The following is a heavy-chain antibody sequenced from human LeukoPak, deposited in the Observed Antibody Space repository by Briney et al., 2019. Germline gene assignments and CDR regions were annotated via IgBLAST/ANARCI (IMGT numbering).Heavy chain of an antibody. V-gene: IGHV4-59*11. J-gene: IGHJ4*02. Sequence: SETLSLTCTVSGGSISSHYWSWIRQSPGKGLEWIGYIFYSGSTNYNPSLKSRVTISLGTSKSQFSLRLNSVTAADTAMYYCASSTGTRVDYWGQGALVIVSS. CDR3: ASSTGTRVDY. CDR1: GGSISSHY. CDR2: IFYSGST. D-gene: IGHD1-1*01.